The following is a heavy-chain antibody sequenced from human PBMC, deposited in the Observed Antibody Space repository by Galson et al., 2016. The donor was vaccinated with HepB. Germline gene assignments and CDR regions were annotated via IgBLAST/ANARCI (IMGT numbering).Heavy chain of an antibody. CDR1: GFSLSTSGVG. D-gene: IGHD6-6*01. Sequence: PALVKPTQTLTLTCTFSGFSLSTSGVGVGWIRQPPGKALEWLALIYWDDDNRYSPSLKSRLTLTKDTSKNQVVLTMTNMDPVDTATYYGAHRYSSSSFDYWGQGTLVTVSS. V-gene: IGHV2-5*02. CDR3: AHRYSSSSFDY. J-gene: IGHJ4*02. CDR2: IYWDDDN.